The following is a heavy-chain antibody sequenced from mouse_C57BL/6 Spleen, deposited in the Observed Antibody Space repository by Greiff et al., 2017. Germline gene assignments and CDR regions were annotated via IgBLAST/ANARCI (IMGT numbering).Heavy chain of an antibody. Sequence: EVHLVASGGGFVQPGESLQLSCESSEYEFPSHDMTWVRKTPEKRLELVAAINSDGGSTYYPETMERRFIISRDNTKKTLYRQMSSLRSEDTALYYCARHGSSYWYFEVWGTGTTVTVSS. CDR3: ARHGSSYWYFEV. D-gene: IGHD1-1*01. V-gene: IGHV5-2*01. CDR2: INSDGGST. CDR1: EYEFPSHD. J-gene: IGHJ1*03.